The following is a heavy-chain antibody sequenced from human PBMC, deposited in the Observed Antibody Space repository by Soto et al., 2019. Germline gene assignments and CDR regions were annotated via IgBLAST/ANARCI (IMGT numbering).Heavy chain of an antibody. V-gene: IGHV4-39*01. D-gene: IGHD3-22*01. CDR3: ARQGRYYNDRSGYYVDY. Sequence: QLQLQESGPGLVKPSETLSLTCTVSGGSISSSSYYWGWIRQPPGKVLEWIGSIFYTRSTYHNPSLKSRVTMSVDTCSNQFSLRLSSVTAADTAVYYCARQGRYYNDRSGYYVDYWGQGTLVTVSS. CDR2: IFYTRST. J-gene: IGHJ4*02. CDR1: GGSISSSSYY.